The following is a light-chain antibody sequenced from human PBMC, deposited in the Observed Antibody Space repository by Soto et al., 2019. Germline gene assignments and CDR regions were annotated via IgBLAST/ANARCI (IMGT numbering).Light chain of an antibody. CDR1: SSNIGSNT. Sequence: QSVLTQAPSASGTPGQRVTISCSGSSSNIGSNTVNWYHHLPGTAPKLLIYSNNQRPSGVPDRFSGSKSVTAASLAISGLQSEDEADYYCAAWDDSLNGWVFGGGTKVTVL. CDR3: AAWDDSLNGWV. V-gene: IGLV1-44*01. J-gene: IGLJ3*02. CDR2: SNN.